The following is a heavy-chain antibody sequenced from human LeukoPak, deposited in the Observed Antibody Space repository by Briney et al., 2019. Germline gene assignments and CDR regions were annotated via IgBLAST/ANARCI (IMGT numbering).Heavy chain of an antibody. J-gene: IGHJ4*02. V-gene: IGHV4-59*01. CDR2: IHYSGST. CDR1: GGSINSYY. CDR3: ARGSSSGWPHLDY. Sequence: SETLSLTCTVSGGSINSYYWSWIRQPPGRGLEWIGSIHYSGSTNYYPSLKSRVTISVDTSKNQFSLKLSSVTAADTAVYYCARGSSSGWPHLDYWGQGTLVTVSS. D-gene: IGHD6-19*01.